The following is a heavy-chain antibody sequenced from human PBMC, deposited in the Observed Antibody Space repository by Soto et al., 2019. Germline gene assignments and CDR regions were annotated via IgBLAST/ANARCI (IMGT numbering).Heavy chain of an antibody. CDR2: ISGSGGST. CDR1: GFTFSSYA. Sequence: GGSPRLSCAASGFTFSSYAMSWVRQAPGKGLEWVSAISGSGGSTYYADSVKGRFTISRDNSKNTLYLQMNSLRAEDTAVYYCAKQSGRGNWNYIYWGQGTLVTVSS. CDR3: AKQSGRGNWNYIY. J-gene: IGHJ4*02. V-gene: IGHV3-23*01. D-gene: IGHD1-7*01.